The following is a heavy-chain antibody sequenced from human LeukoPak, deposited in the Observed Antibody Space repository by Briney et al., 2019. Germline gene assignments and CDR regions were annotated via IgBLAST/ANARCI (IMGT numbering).Heavy chain of an antibody. Sequence: SETLSLTCTVSGGSISSYYWSWIRQPPGKGLEWIGYIYYSGSTNYNPSLKSRVTISVDTSKNQFSLKLSSVTAADTAVYYCASQGGCSSTSCYTEFDPWGQGTLVTVSS. CDR3: ASQGGCSSTSCYTEFDP. CDR1: GGSISSYY. D-gene: IGHD2-2*02. CDR2: IYYSGST. V-gene: IGHV4-59*08. J-gene: IGHJ5*02.